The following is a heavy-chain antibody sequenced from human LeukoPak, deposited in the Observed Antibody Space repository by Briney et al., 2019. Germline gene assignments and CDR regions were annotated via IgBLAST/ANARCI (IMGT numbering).Heavy chain of an antibody. CDR1: GFTLSNYG. V-gene: IGHV3-33*01. CDR3: ARESSLTGAYFDW. D-gene: IGHD3-10*01. CDR2: IWYDGTNK. Sequence: GGSLRLSCAASGFTLSNYGMHWVRQAPGKGLQWVAVIWYDGTNKQYVDSVKGRFTISRDNSENTLHLQMNSLRDGDTAVYYCARESSLTGAYFDWWGQGTLVTVSS. J-gene: IGHJ4*02.